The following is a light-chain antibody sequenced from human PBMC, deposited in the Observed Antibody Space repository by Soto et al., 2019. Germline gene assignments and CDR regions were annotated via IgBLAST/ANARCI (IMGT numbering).Light chain of an antibody. Sequence: IQVTQSPSSLSASVGDRITITCRVSQGMRSYLAWYQQKPGKAPKLLIYAAYTLQSGVPSRFSGGGSGPDFTLPLSNLQPGGIATYFCQPVGTFQSFRGGTKVEIK. V-gene: IGKV1-9*01. CDR2: AAY. CDR3: QPVGTFQS. J-gene: IGKJ4*01. CDR1: QGMRSY.